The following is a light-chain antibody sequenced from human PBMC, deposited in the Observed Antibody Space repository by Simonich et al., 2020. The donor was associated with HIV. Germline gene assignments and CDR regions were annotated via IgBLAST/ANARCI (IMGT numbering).Light chain of an antibody. Sequence: EIVLTQSPGTLSLSPGERATLSCRASQSVSSSYLAWYQQKPGLAPRLLIYDASSRATGIPDRFSGSGSGTDFTLTISRLEPEDFAVYYCQQYYSTPPAFGPGTKVDIK. V-gene: IGKV3D-20*01. CDR1: QSVSSSY. CDR2: DAS. J-gene: IGKJ3*01. CDR3: QQYYSTPPA.